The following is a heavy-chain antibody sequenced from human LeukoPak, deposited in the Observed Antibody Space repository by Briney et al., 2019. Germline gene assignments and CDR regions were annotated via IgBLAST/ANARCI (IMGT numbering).Heavy chain of an antibody. Sequence: GGSLRLSCAASGFTVSSNYMSWVRQAPGKGLEWVSVIYSGGSTYYADSVKGRFTISRDNSKNTLYLQMNSLRAEDTAVYYCAKDRRYSGSSGYYFDYWGQGTLVTVSS. CDR1: GFTVSSNY. CDR2: IYSGGST. J-gene: IGHJ4*02. D-gene: IGHD1-26*01. CDR3: AKDRRYSGSSGYYFDY. V-gene: IGHV3-53*01.